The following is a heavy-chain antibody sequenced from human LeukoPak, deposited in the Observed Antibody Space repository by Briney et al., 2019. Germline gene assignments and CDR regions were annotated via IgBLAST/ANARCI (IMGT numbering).Heavy chain of an antibody. CDR2: INTDGSSS. CDR1: GFTFSSYW. J-gene: IGHJ5*02. V-gene: IGHV3-74*01. D-gene: IGHD6-19*01. Sequence: PGGSLRLSCSASGFTFSSYWMHWVRQAPGKGLVWVSRINTDGSSSRYADSVKGRFTIYRDNAKNTLYLQMTSLRADDTAVYYCAILPGIAVPAWGQGPLVRVPS. CDR3: AILPGIAVPA.